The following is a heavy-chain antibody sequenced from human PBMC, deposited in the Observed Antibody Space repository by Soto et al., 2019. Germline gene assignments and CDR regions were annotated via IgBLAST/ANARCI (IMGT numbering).Heavy chain of an antibody. D-gene: IGHD3-16*01. J-gene: IGHJ5*02. Sequence: SETLSLTCRISGGSIFNYFWTWIRQSPGNRLEWIGDISHTGQTNYNPSLKSRVTLSVDISENEFSLRLSSVTPADSALYFCARESSNIYDRHFRLDPWGQGTLVTVSS. V-gene: IGHV4-59*01. CDR3: ARESSNIYDRHFRLDP. CDR1: GGSIFNYF. CDR2: ISHTGQT.